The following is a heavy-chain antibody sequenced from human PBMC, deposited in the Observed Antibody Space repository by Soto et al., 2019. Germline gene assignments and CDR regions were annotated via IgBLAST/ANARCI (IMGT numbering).Heavy chain of an antibody. J-gene: IGHJ4*02. CDR2: ISGSGGST. CDR3: AKSMPGGYCSGGSCYGFDY. D-gene: IGHD2-15*01. V-gene: IGHV3-23*01. Sequence: EVQLLESGGGLVQPGGSLRLSCAASGFTFSSYAMSWVRQAPGKGLEWVSAISGSGGSTYYADSVKVRFTISRDNSKNTLYLQMNSLRAEDTAVYYCAKSMPGGYCSGGSCYGFDYWGQGTLVTVSS. CDR1: GFTFSSYA.